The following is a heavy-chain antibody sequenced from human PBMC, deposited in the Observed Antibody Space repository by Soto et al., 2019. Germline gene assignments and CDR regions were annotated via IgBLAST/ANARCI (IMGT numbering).Heavy chain of an antibody. CDR2: IVPLFGTT. D-gene: IGHD6-13*01. V-gene: IGHV1-69*01. Sequence: QVQLVQSGAEVKKPGSSVKVSCKASGGNFTSYAISWVRQAPGQGLEFRGGIVPLFGTTNYAHKFRGRVTITADESTSTVYMELSSLTSEDTAVYYCAKASGRSWYNWFDPWGQGTLVTVST. CDR3: AKASGRSWYNWFDP. CDR1: GGNFTSYA. J-gene: IGHJ5*02.